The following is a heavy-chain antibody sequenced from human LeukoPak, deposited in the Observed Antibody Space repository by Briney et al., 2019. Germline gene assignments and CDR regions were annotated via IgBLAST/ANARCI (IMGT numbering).Heavy chain of an antibody. CDR2: IYTSGST. Sequence: PSETLSFSCTVSGGSISSGSYYWSWIRQPAGKGLEWIGRIYTSGSTNYNPSLKSRVTISVDTSKNQFSLKLSSVTAADTAVYYCARVIVGGTQDAYFDYWGQGTLVTVSS. CDR3: ARVIVGGTQDAYFDY. J-gene: IGHJ4*02. D-gene: IGHD1-26*01. CDR1: GGSISSGSYY. V-gene: IGHV4-61*02.